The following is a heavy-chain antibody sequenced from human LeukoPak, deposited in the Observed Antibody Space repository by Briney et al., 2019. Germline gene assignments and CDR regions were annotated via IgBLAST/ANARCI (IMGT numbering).Heavy chain of an antibody. D-gene: IGHD3-10*01. CDR2: IYSGDTT. V-gene: IGHV3-66*01. CDR1: GFTVSTYY. J-gene: IGHJ4*02. CDR3: ASILRSSSGYYFDY. Sequence: GGSLRLSCAASGFTVSTYYVSWVRQAPGKGLEWVSVIYSGDTTFYADSVRGKFTISRDNSKNTLYLQMNSLRAEDTAVYYCASILRSSSGYYFDYWGQGTLVTVSS.